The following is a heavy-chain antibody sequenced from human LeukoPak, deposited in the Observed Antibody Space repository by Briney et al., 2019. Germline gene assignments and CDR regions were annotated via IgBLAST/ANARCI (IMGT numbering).Heavy chain of an antibody. D-gene: IGHD7-27*01. Sequence: NPSETLSLTCTVSGGSISSGSYYWNWIRQPAGKGLEWIGRIYSSGSTNYNPSLKSRVTISVDTSKNQFSLKLSSVTAADTAVYYCVQDWAWGAFAYWGQGTLVTVSS. CDR1: GGSISSGSYY. CDR2: IYSSGST. J-gene: IGHJ4*02. CDR3: VQDWAWGAFAY. V-gene: IGHV4-61*02.